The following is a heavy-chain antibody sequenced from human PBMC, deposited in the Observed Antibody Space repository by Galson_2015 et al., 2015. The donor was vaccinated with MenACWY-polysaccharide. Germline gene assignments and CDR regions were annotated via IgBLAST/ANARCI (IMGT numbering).Heavy chain of an antibody. CDR1: GVSVSSYY. CDR2: ISNSGST. J-gene: IGHJ6*02. V-gene: IGHV4-59*02. Sequence: ETLSLPCPVSGVSVSSYYWSWLRPPPGKGLEWIGYISNSGSTNYNPSLKSRVTISVDTSKSQFSLKLSSVTAADTAVYYCASAGILSQPDVWGQGTTVTVSS. CDR3: ASAGILSQPDV.